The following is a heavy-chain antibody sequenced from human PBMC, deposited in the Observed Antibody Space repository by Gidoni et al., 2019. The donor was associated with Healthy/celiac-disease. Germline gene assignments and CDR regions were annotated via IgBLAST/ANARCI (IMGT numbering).Heavy chain of an antibody. CDR2: IKSKTDGGTT. CDR3: TTDQAYGSGRDV. CDR1: GFTFSNAW. Sequence: EVQLVESGGGLVKPGGSLRLSCAASGFTFSNAWMSWVRQAPGKGLEWVGRIKSKTDGGTTDYAAPVKGRFTISRDDSKNTLYLQMNSLKTEDTAVYYCTTDQAYGSGRDVWGQGTTVTVSS. J-gene: IGHJ6*02. D-gene: IGHD3-10*01. V-gene: IGHV3-15*01.